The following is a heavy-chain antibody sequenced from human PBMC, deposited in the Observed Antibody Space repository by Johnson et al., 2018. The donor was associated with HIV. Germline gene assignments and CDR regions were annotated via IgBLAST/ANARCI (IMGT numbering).Heavy chain of an antibody. CDR3: VAEVARGSRYTYDNDDAHLLHAFDI. J-gene: IGHJ3*02. CDR2: IWPDGGNN. Sequence: QVQLVESGGGVVQPGGSLRLSCAASGFTFSGYGMHWVRQAPGKGLEWVGCIWPDGGNNFYAESVKGRFTISRDNSKNTVSLQMNSLKAEDTALYYCVAEVARGSRYTYDNDDAHLLHAFDIWGQGTMVTVSS. CDR1: GFTFSGYG. V-gene: IGHV3-30*02. D-gene: IGHD3-22*01.